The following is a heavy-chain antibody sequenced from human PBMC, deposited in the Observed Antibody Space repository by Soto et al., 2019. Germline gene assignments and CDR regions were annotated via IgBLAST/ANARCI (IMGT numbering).Heavy chain of an antibody. D-gene: IGHD6-6*01. J-gene: IGHJ6*02. CDR1: VFTFSSYA. Sequence: WWSLRLSCSASVFTFSSYAMSWFRQAPGKGLEWVSAISGSGGSTYYADSVKGRFTISRDNSKNTLYLQMNSLRAEDTAVYYCAKRSSLQVSLDYYYGMDVWGQGTTVTVSS. CDR2: ISGSGGST. V-gene: IGHV3-23*01. CDR3: AKRSSLQVSLDYYYGMDV.